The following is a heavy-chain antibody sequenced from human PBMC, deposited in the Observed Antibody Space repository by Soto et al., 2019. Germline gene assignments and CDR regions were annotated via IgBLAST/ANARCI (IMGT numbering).Heavy chain of an antibody. CDR3: ARGGLAARKGRWFDP. D-gene: IGHD6-6*01. CDR1: GDSISSYY. V-gene: IGHV4-59*01. Sequence: QVQLQESGPGLVKPSETLSLTCTVSGDSISSYYWGWIRQPPGKGLEWIGYIHYSGSTNYNPSLKSRVTISVDTPQNQFSLKVNSMTAADTAVYYCARGGLAARKGRWFDPWGQGTLVTVSS. J-gene: IGHJ5*02. CDR2: IHYSGST.